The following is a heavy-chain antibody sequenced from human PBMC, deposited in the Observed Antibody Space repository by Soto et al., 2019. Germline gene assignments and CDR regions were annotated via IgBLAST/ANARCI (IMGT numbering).Heavy chain of an antibody. D-gene: IGHD3-10*01. Sequence: QVQLVESGGGVVQPGMSVRLSCAASGVSFSTYGMHWVRRAPGKGLEWVAVIWYDGSNKHHADSVKGRFTISRDNSKNTLYLQMNSLRAEDTAVYYCARGPFFSGSYYDSWGQGTLVTVSP. CDR2: IWYDGSNK. V-gene: IGHV3-33*01. CDR1: GVSFSTYG. J-gene: IGHJ4*02. CDR3: ARGPFFSGSYYDS.